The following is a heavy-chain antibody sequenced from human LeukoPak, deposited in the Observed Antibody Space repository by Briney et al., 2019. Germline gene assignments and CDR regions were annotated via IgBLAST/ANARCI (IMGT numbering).Heavy chain of an antibody. CDR2: IYYSGST. CDR1: GGSISSYY. CDR3: ARGIGQDNWFDP. Sequence: PSETLSLTCTVSGGSISSYYWSWIRQPPGKGLEWIGYIYYSGSTNYNPSLKSRVTISVDTSKNQFSLKLSSVTATDTAVYYCARGIGQDNWFDPWGQGTLVTVSS. J-gene: IGHJ5*02. V-gene: IGHV4-59*01.